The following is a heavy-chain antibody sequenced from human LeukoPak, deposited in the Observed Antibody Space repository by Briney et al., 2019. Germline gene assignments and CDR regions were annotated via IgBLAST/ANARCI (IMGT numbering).Heavy chain of an antibody. CDR3: ARDLGTGI. CDR1: VFTFSSYS. CDR2: ISTGSSYI. Sequence: GGSLRLSCAASVFTFSSYSMNWVRQAPGKGLEWVSSISTGSSYIYYADSVKGRFTISRDNAKNSLYLQMNSLRAEDTAVYYCARDLGTGIWGQGTLVTVSS. J-gene: IGHJ4*02. D-gene: IGHD1-1*01. V-gene: IGHV3-21*01.